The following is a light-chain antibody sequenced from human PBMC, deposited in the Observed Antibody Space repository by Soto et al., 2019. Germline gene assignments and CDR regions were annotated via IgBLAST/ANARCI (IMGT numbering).Light chain of an antibody. CDR2: GAS. CDR3: QQYGSSPSIT. V-gene: IGKV3-20*01. Sequence: ESVLTRSPGTLSLSPGERATLSCRASQSVSSSYLAWYQQKPGQAPRLLIYGASSRATGIPDRFSGSGSGTDFTLTISRLEPEDFAVYYCQQYGSSPSITFGQGTRLEXK. CDR1: QSVSSSY. J-gene: IGKJ5*01.